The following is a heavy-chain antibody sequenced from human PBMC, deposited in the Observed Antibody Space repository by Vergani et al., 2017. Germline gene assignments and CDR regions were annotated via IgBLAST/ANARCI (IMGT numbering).Heavy chain of an antibody. V-gene: IGHV1-46*01. D-gene: IGHD3-10*01. CDR1: GYTFTSYY. Sequence: QVQLVQSGAEVKKPGASVKVSCKASGYTFTSYYMHWVRQAPGQGLEWMGIINPSGGSTRYAQKFQGRVTMTRDTSTSTVYMELNSLRAEDTAVYYCARDPGEYYYGSGSYSYGMDVWGQGTTVTVSS. CDR2: INPSGGST. J-gene: IGHJ6*02. CDR3: ARDPGEYYYGSGSYSYGMDV.